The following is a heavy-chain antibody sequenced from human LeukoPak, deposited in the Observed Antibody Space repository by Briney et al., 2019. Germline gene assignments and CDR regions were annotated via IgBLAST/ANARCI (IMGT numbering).Heavy chain of an antibody. V-gene: IGHV3-30*02. J-gene: IGHJ4*02. CDR2: IQYDGSKK. Sequence: PGGSLRLSCAASGFTFSSYGMSWVRQAPGKGLEWVTFIQYDGSKKYYADSVKGRFTISRDNAKNTLYLQMNSLRAEDTAVYYCARGLSGYASSLGYWGQGTLVTVSA. CDR3: ARGLSGYASSLGY. CDR1: GFTFSSYG. D-gene: IGHD6-6*01.